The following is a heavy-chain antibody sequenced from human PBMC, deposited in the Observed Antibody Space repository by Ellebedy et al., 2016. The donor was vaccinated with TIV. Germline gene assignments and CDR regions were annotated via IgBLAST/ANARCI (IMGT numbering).Heavy chain of an antibody. D-gene: IGHD6-19*01. J-gene: IGHJ4*02. Sequence: GESLKISCGTSGFTFSNYWMTWVRQAPGKGLEWVANIKQDGSEKYYVDSVMGRFSISRDNTRKSLYLQMNSLTDEDTAVYYCARDQWLGRAYYFDSWGQGTLVTVSS. CDR1: GFTFSNYW. V-gene: IGHV3-7*01. CDR3: ARDQWLGRAYYFDS. CDR2: IKQDGSEK.